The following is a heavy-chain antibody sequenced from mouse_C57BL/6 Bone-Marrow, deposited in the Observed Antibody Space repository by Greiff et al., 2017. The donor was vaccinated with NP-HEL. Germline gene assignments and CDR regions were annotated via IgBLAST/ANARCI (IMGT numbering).Heavy chain of an antibody. D-gene: IGHD1-1*01. CDR3: ARETVVAPGAY. CDR1: GYTFTSYW. CDR2: IYPSDSET. J-gene: IGHJ3*01. V-gene: IGHV1-61*01. Sequence: QVQLQQPGAELVRPGSSVKLSCKASGYTFTSYWMDWVKQRPGQGLAWIGNIYPSDSETHYNQKFKDKATLTVDKSSSTAYMQLSSLTSEDSAVYYCARETVVAPGAYWGQGTLVTVSA.